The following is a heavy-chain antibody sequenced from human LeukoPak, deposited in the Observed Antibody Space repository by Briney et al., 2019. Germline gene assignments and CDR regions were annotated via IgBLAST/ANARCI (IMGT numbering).Heavy chain of an antibody. V-gene: IGHV3-7*01. CDR1: GLTFSSYW. Sequence: GGSLRLSCAASGLTFSSYWMTWVRQAPGKGLEWVANIKQDGSEKYYVDSVKGRFTISRDNAKNSLYLQMNSLRAEDAAVYYCARGDFWSGDLDYWGQGTLVTVSS. D-gene: IGHD3-3*01. J-gene: IGHJ4*02. CDR2: IKQDGSEK. CDR3: ARGDFWSGDLDY.